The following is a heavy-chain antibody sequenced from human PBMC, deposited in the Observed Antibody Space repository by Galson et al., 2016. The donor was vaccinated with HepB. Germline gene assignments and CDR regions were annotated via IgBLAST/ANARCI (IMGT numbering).Heavy chain of an antibody. V-gene: IGHV3-21*01. D-gene: IGHD6-13*01. Sequence: SLRLSCAASGFTFSTYRMNWVRQAPGKGLEWVSSISSSSAYIYYAESVKGRLTISRDNAKNSLYLQMTSLRPEDTAVYYCAREGGGYTSFWPEYYYGMDVWGQGTPVTVSS. CDR1: GFTFSTYR. J-gene: IGHJ6*02. CDR2: ISSSSAYI. CDR3: AREGGGYTSFWPEYYYGMDV.